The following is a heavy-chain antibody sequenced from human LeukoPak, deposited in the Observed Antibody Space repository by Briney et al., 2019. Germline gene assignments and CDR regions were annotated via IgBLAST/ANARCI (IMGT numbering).Heavy chain of an antibody. D-gene: IGHD6-19*01. Sequence: GGSLRLSCAASGFTVSSNYMSWVRQAPGKGLERVSVIYSGGSTYYADSVKGRFTISRDNSKNTLYLQMNSLRAEDTAVYYCARGSSGLYYYYYMDVWGKGTTVTVSS. CDR2: IYSGGST. CDR1: GFTVSSNY. CDR3: ARGSSGLYYYYYMDV. J-gene: IGHJ6*03. V-gene: IGHV3-53*01.